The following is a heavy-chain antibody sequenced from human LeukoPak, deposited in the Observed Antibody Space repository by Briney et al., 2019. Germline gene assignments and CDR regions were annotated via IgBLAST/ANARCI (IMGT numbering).Heavy chain of an antibody. D-gene: IGHD3-9*01. CDR1: GFTFSSYG. V-gene: IGHV3-33*01. CDR3: AETRGLWDHDWVDY. CDR2: IWYDGSNK. J-gene: IGHJ4*02. Sequence: GGSLRLSCAASGFTFSSYGMHWVRQAPGKGLEWVAVIWYDGSNKYYADSVKGRFTISRDNSKNTLYLQMNSLRAEDTAVYYCAETRGLWDHDWVDYWGQGTLVTVSS.